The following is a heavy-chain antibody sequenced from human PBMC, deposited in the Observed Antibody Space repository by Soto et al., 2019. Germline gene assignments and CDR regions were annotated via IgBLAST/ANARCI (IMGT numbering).Heavy chain of an antibody. CDR1: GGSISSSSYY. CDR2: IYYSGST. CDR3: EGSGRNYSIGSLYYMDV. D-gene: IGHD4-4*01. J-gene: IGHJ6*03. V-gene: IGHV4-39*01. Sequence: SETLSLTCTVSGGSISSSSYYWGWIRQPPGKGLEWIGSIYYSGSTYYNPSLKSRVTISVDTSKNQFSLKLSSVTAADTAVYYCEGSGRNYSIGSLYYMDVWGKGTTVTVSS.